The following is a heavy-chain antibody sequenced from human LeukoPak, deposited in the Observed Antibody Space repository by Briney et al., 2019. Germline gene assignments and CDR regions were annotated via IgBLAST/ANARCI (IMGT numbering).Heavy chain of an antibody. CDR3: ARCREPQWLVTYYYYYMDV. V-gene: IGHV3-48*01. J-gene: IGHJ6*03. Sequence: GGSLRLSCAASGFTFSSYSMNWVRQAPGKGLEWVSYISSSSSTIYYADSVKGRFTISRDNAKNSLYLQMNSLRAEDTAVYYCARCREPQWLVTYYYYYMDVWGKGTTVTVS. CDR1: GFTFSSYS. D-gene: IGHD6-19*01. CDR2: ISSSSSTI.